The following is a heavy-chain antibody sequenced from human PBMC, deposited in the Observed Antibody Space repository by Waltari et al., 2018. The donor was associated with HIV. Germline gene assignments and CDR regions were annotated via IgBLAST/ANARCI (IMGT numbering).Heavy chain of an antibody. CDR3: ARRPGYCSGTRCYYSHWFDP. CDR1: GFSRSTSVVG. D-gene: IGHD2-2*03. V-gene: IGHV2-5*01. J-gene: IGHJ5*02. CDR2: IYWNGNK. Sequence: QITLEESVPTLVKPTQTLTLTCPFSGFSRSTSVVGVGWSRQPPGKALEWLALIYWNGNKHYSPSLKSRVTITKETSKDQVLLKMTNMDPADTATYFCARRPGYCSGTRCYYSHWFDPWGQGTLVTVSS.